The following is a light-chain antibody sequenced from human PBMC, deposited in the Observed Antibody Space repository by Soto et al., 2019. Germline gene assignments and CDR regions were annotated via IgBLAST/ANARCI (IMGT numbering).Light chain of an antibody. CDR3: QQFNTYAPT. Sequence: IQMTQSPSTLSASIGDRVTITCRASQSISGRLAWYQQKPGKAPKLLIYRASSLETGVPSRFSGSGSVTEFTFTISSLQPEDFATYYCQQFNTYAPTCGQGTKGDI. J-gene: IGKJ1*01. V-gene: IGKV1-5*03. CDR2: RAS. CDR1: QSISGR.